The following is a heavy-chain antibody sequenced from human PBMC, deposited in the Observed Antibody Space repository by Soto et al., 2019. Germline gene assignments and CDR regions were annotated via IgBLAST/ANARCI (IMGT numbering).Heavy chain of an antibody. CDR2: ISSSSIYI. CDR3: ARVPILRFLEWLLSDYYYGMDV. V-gene: IGHV3-21*01. Sequence: GGSLRLSCAASGFTFSSYIMNWVRQAPGKGLEWVSSISSSSIYIYYADSVKGRFTISRDNAKNSLYLQMNSLRAEDTAVYYCARVPILRFLEWLLSDYYYGMDVWGQGPTITF. D-gene: IGHD3-3*01. J-gene: IGHJ6*02. CDR1: GFTFSSYI.